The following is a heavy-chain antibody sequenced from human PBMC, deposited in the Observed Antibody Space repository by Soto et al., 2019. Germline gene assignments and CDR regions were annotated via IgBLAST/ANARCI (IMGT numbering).Heavy chain of an antibody. CDR1: GFTYSRYS. J-gene: IGHJ4*02. D-gene: IGHD3-22*01. Sequence: PGGPLRLSCPASGFTYSRYSMHCVRQAPNNGLEWVAVTSYDGSNKYYADSVKGRVTIPRDDSKNTLDLQMNSLRAEDTAVYYCARVIVRTSYSDTSGYYLKYWGQGTLVTVSS. V-gene: IGHV3-30*07. CDR2: TSYDGSNK. CDR3: ARVIVRTSYSDTSGYYLKY.